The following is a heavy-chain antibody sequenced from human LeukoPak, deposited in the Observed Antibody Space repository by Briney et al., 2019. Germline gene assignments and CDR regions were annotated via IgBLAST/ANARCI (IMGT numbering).Heavy chain of an antibody. CDR2: IYYSGST. CDR3: AREKAVYGSGSYLF. CDR1: GGSISRGDYY. J-gene: IGHJ4*02. D-gene: IGHD3-10*01. V-gene: IGHV4-30-4*01. Sequence: SQALSLTCTVCGGSISRGDYYWSWIRQPPGKGLEWIGYIYYSGSTYYNPSLKSRITISVDTSKNQFSLKLSSVTAADTAVYYCAREKAVYGSGSYLFWGRGTLVTVSS.